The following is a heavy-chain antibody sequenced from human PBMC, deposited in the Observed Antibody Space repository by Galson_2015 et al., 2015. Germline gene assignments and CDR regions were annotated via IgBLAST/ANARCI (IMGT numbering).Heavy chain of an antibody. CDR2: INPNSGGT. J-gene: IGHJ5*02. CDR1: GYTFTGYY. CDR3: ARDPDSYCSGGSCYSNFWFDP. D-gene: IGHD2-15*01. Sequence: SVKVSCKASGYTFTGYYMHWVRQAPGQGLEWMGRINPNSGGTNYAQKFQGRVTMTRDTSISTAYMELSRLRSDDTAVYYCARDPDSYCSGGSCYSNFWFDPWGQGTLVTVSS. V-gene: IGHV1-2*06.